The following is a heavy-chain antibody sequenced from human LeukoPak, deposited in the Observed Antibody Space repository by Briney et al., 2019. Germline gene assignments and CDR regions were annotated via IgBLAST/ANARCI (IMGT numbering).Heavy chain of an antibody. CDR2: ISAYNGNT. V-gene: IGHV1-18*01. CDR1: GYTFTSYG. Sequence: ASVEVSCKASGYTFTSYGISWVRQAPGQGLEWMGWISAYNGNTNYAQKLQGRVTMTTDTSTSTAYMELRSLRSDDTAVYYCANSMGGYSYGTNWFDSWGQGTLVTVFS. D-gene: IGHD5-18*01. J-gene: IGHJ5*01. CDR3: ANSMGGYSYGTNWFDS.